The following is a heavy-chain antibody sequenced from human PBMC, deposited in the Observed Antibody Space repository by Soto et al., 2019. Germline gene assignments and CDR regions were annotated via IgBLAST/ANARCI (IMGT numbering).Heavy chain of an antibody. J-gene: IGHJ4*02. D-gene: IGHD4-17*01. Sequence: QITLKESGPTLVKPTQTLTLTCTFSGFSLSTTGVGVGWIRQPPGKALDWLALIYWDDDKRYSPSLKSRPTTTKDTPENPVVLTMTNMDPRDTATYFCGRATAVTTGGDYWGQGTLVTVSS. V-gene: IGHV2-5*02. CDR3: GRATAVTTGGDY. CDR2: IYWDDDK. CDR1: GFSLSTTGVG.